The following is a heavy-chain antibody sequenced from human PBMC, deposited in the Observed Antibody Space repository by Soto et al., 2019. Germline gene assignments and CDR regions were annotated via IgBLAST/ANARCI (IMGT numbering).Heavy chain of an antibody. CDR1: GDSVSSNSAA. D-gene: IGHD6-6*01. J-gene: IGHJ6*02. Sequence: SQTLSLTCAISGDSVSSNSAAWNWIRQSPSRGLEWLGRTYYRSKWYNDYAVSVKSRITINPDTSKNQFSLQLNSVTPEDTAVYYCASFIAARPPYYYYGMDVWGQGTTVTVSS. V-gene: IGHV6-1*01. CDR2: TYYRSKWYN. CDR3: ASFIAARPPYYYYGMDV.